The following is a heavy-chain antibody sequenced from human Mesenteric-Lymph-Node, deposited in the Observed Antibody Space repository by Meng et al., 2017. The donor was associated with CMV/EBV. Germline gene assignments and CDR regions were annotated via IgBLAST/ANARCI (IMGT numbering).Heavy chain of an antibody. CDR2: IKQDGSEK. V-gene: IGHV3-7*01. D-gene: IGHD3-10*01. Sequence: GESLKISCVVSGFTFSRYWMSWVRQAPGKGLEWVADIKQDGSEKYYVDSVKGRFTISRDNAKNSLYLQMNSLRAEDTAVYYCAKGKGSGRKTNYYYGMDVWGQGTTVTVSS. CDR1: GFTFSRYW. J-gene: IGHJ6*02. CDR3: AKGKGSGRKTNYYYGMDV.